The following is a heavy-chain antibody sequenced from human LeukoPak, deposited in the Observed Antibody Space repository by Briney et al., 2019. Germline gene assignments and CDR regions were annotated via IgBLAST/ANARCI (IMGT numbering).Heavy chain of an antibody. V-gene: IGHV3-7*01. D-gene: IGHD3-22*01. CDR2: IKQDGSEK. J-gene: IGHJ6*03. CDR3: AKVPSGVYDTSGKRGVYYYYYMDV. Sequence: GGSLRLSCAASGFTFSSYWMSWVRQAPGKGLEWVANIKQDGSEKYYVDSVKGRFTISRDNSKNTLYLQMNSLRAEDTAAYYCAKVPSGVYDTSGKRGVYYYYYMDVWGKGTTVTVSS. CDR1: GFTFSSYW.